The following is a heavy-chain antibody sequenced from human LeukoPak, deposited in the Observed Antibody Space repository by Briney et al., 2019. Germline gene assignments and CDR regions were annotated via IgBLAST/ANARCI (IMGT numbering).Heavy chain of an antibody. Sequence: SETLSLTCGVSGGSIDNSNYLWAWIRQSPQKALMWVGSVSSSGATHYKASLKSRVAISLDTSKNQFSLRLTSVTAADTAVYFCARVVIGDFAYNWLDPWGQGTLVTVSS. CDR3: ARVVIGDFAYNWLDP. J-gene: IGHJ5*02. V-gene: IGHV4-39*01. CDR2: VSSSGAT. D-gene: IGHD2/OR15-2a*01. CDR1: GGSIDNSNYL.